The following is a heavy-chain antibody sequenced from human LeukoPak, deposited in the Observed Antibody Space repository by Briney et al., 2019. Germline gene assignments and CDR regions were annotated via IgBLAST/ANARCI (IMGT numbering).Heavy chain of an antibody. J-gene: IGHJ3*02. V-gene: IGHV4-59*08. CDR1: AGSIISYY. Sequence: SETLSLTCSVSAGSIISYYWSWIRQPPGKGLEWIGYIYYSGSTKYNPSLKSRVTISLDTSKNQFSLRLSSVTAADTAVYYCARYNSPNAFEIWGQGTTVTVSS. CDR3: ARYNSPNAFEI. D-gene: IGHD1-14*01. CDR2: IYYSGST.